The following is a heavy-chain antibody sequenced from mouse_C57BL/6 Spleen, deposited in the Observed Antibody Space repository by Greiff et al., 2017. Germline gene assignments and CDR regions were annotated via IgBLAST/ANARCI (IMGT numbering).Heavy chain of an antibody. CDR1: GFTFSSYA. J-gene: IGHJ2*01. V-gene: IGHV5-4*01. CDR3: AREHGYYLYYFDY. D-gene: IGHD2-3*01. Sequence: EVQRVESGGGLVKPGGSLKLSCAASGFTFSSYAMSWVRQTPEKRLEWVATISDGGSYTYYPDNVKGRFTISRDNAKNNLYLQMSHLKSEDTAMYYCAREHGYYLYYFDYWAQGTTLTVSS. CDR2: ISDGGSYT.